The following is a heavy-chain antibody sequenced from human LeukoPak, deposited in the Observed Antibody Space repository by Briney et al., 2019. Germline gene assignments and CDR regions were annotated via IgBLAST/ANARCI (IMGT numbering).Heavy chain of an antibody. D-gene: IGHD1-26*01. J-gene: IGHJ4*02. CDR2: ISISGGT. CDR1: GFTLNTYA. Sequence: PGGSLRLSCAASGFTLNTYAMRWVRQAPGKGLEWGSVISISGGTYYADCVEGRFTISRDISKNTVFLQMDSLRVEDTAVYYCTKHGERGTNRFDYWGQGTLVTASS. V-gene: IGHV3-23*01. CDR3: TKHGERGTNRFDY.